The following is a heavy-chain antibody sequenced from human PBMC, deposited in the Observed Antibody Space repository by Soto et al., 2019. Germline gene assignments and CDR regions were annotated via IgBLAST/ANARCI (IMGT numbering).Heavy chain of an antibody. CDR2: ISYDGSNK. V-gene: IGHV3-30-3*01. CDR1: GFTFSSYA. J-gene: IGHJ4*02. Sequence: QVQLVESGGGVVQPGRSLRLSCAASGFTFSSYAMHWVRQAPGKGLEWVAVISYDGSNKYYADSVKGRFTISRDNSKNTLYLQMNSLRAEDTAVYYCARAPTVADSFDYWGQGTLFTVSS. CDR3: ARAPTVADSFDY. D-gene: IGHD4-17*01.